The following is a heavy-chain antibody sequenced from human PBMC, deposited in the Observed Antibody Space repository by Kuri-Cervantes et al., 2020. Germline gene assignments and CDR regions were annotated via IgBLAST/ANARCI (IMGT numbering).Heavy chain of an antibody. J-gene: IGHJ4*02. Sequence: GESLKISCAASGFIFSIYAMSWVRQAPGKGLEWVSVISGSGGSTYYADSVKGRFTISRDNSKNTLYLQMNSLRAEDTAVYYCARGVGTTQGKYFFDCWGQGTLVTVSS. CDR2: ISGSGGST. CDR1: GFIFSIYA. CDR3: ARGVGTTQGKYFFDC. V-gene: IGHV3-23*01. D-gene: IGHD1-1*01.